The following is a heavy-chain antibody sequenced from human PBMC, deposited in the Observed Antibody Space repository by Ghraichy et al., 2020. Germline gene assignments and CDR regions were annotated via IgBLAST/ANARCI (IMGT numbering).Heavy chain of an antibody. CDR2: INHSGST. CDR3: ARGGDIVVVPAAKSFDY. D-gene: IGHD2-2*01. Sequence: SETLSLTCAVYGGSFSGYYWSWIRQPPGKGLEWIGEINHSGSTNYNPSLKSRVTISVDTSKNQFSLKLSSVTAADTAVYYCARGGDIVVVPAAKSFDYWGQGTLVTVSS. V-gene: IGHV4-34*01. J-gene: IGHJ4*02. CDR1: GGSFSGYY.